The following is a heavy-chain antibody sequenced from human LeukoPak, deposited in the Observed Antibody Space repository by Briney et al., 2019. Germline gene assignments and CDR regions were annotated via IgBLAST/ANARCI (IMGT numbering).Heavy chain of an antibody. V-gene: IGHV3-20*04. CDR1: GFTFDDYG. J-gene: IGHJ2*01. CDR2: INWNGGST. D-gene: IGHD6-13*01. CDR3: ARVSSSWYFWYFGL. Sequence: GGSLRLSCAASGFTFDDYGMSWVRQAPGKGLEWVSGINWNGGSTGYADSVKGRFTISRDNAKNSLYLQMNSLRAEDTALYYCARVSSSWYFWYFGLWGRGTLVTVSS.